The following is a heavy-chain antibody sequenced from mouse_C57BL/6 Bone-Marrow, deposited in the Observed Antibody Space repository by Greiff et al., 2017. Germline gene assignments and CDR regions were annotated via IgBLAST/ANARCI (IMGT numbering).Heavy chain of an antibody. CDR2: ISPRSGNT. J-gene: IGHJ2*01. V-gene: IGHV1-81*01. Sequence: QVQLQQSGAELARPGASVKLSCKASGYTFTSYGISWVKQRTGQGLEWIGEISPRSGNTYYNEKFKGKATLTADKSSSTAYMELRSLTSEDSAVYFCAITTVVAFSKYFDYWGQGTTLTVSS. CDR3: AITTVVAFSKYFDY. CDR1: GYTFTSYG. D-gene: IGHD1-1*01.